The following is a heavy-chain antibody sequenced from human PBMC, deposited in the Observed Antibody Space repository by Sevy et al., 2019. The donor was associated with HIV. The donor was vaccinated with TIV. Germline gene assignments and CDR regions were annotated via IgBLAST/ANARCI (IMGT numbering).Heavy chain of an antibody. D-gene: IGHD5-18*01. V-gene: IGHV4-38-2*02. CDR2: IYHSGST. J-gene: IGHJ4*02. CDR1: GYSISSGYD. CDR3: ARVYVDTAMATDY. Sequence: SETLSLTCTVSGYSISSGYDWGWIRQPPGKGLEWIGSIYHSGSTYYNPSLKSRVTISVDTSKNQFSLKLSSVTAADTAVYYCARVYVDTAMATDYWGQGTLVTVSS.